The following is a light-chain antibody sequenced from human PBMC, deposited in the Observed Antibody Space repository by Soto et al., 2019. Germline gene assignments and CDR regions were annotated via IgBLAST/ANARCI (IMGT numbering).Light chain of an antibody. CDR1: QSISAS. V-gene: IGKV1-39*01. J-gene: IGKJ1*01. CDR2: AAS. Sequence: IQMTQSPSSLSASVGETITITFRASQSISASLNWFQHSPGQPPKLLLFAASNLHAGVPPRFSVSGSGTSFSLTIRSLQPEDFATYYCQQSFNLPRTFGPGTRVEFK. CDR3: QQSFNLPRT.